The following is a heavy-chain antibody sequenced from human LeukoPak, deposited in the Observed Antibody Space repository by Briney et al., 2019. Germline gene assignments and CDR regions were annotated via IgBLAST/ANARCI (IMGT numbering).Heavy chain of an antibody. J-gene: IGHJ6*02. CDR2: IGGRGGST. CDR3: AKDRDIILMGHGMDV. Sequence: PGGSLRLSCAASGFTFSSQTMSWVRQAPGKGLEWVSTIGGRGGSTDYADSVKGRFTISRDNSKNTLYLQMNNLRAEDTAVYYCAKDRDIILMGHGMDVWGQGTTVTVSS. V-gene: IGHV3-23*01. CDR1: GFTFSSQT. D-gene: IGHD3-10*01.